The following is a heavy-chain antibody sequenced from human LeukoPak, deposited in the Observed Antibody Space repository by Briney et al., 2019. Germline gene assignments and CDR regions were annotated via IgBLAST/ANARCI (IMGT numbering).Heavy chain of an antibody. Sequence: PSETLSLTCTVSGGSISSSTYNWDWIRQPPGKGLEWIGRISYSGSTYYNPSLKSRVTVSVDTSKNQFSLKLSSVTAADTAVYYCARANGIAARLGLDYWGQGTLVTVSS. CDR2: ISYSGST. CDR1: GGSISSSTYN. J-gene: IGHJ4*02. D-gene: IGHD6-6*01. V-gene: IGHV4-39*07. CDR3: ARANGIAARLGLDY.